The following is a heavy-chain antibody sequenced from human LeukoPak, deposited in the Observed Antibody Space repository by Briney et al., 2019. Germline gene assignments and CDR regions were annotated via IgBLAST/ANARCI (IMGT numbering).Heavy chain of an antibody. J-gene: IGHJ4*02. CDR3: ARDKGYGSDY. Sequence: PGGSLRLSCEAPGFTFSDHWMNWVRQAPGKGLEWVACIKQDGSQKDYVDSVKGRFTISRDNAKNSLYLQMSSLRAEDTAMYYCARDKGYGSDYWGPGVQVTVSS. CDR2: IKQDGSQK. V-gene: IGHV3-7*01. D-gene: IGHD3-10*01. CDR1: GFTFSDHW.